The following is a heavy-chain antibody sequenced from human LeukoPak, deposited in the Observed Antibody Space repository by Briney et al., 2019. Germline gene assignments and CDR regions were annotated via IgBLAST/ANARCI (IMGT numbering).Heavy chain of an antibody. CDR2: FDPEDGET. V-gene: IGHV1-24*01. CDR3: ATDLLGAHITMVRGVSDAFDI. Sequence: ASVKVSCKVSGYTLTELSMHWVRQAPGKGLEWMGGFDPEDGETIYAQKSQGRVTMTEDTSTDTAYMELSSLRSEDTAVYYCATDLLGAHITMVRGVSDAFDIWGQGTMVTVSS. CDR1: GYTLTELS. J-gene: IGHJ3*02. D-gene: IGHD3-10*01.